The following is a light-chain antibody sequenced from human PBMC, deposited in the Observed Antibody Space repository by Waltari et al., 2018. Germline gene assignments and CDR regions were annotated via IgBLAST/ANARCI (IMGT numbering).Light chain of an antibody. V-gene: IGKV3-20*01. J-gene: IGKJ1*01. Sequence: SCRASQRVTRAPAWYQQKPGQAPRLLIYGASNRATGIPDRFSGSGSGTDFSLTISRLEPEDFAVYYCQHYVRLPATFGQGTKVEIK. CDR2: GAS. CDR3: QHYVRLPAT. CDR1: QRVTRAP.